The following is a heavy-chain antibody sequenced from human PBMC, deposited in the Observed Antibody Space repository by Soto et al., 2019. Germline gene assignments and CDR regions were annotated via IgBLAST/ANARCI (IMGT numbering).Heavy chain of an antibody. V-gene: IGHV1-8*01. CDR1: GYTFTSSD. J-gene: IGHJ6*02. CDR2: MNPNSGNT. Sequence: QVPLVQSGAEVKKPGASVKVSCKASGYTFTSSDITWVRQATGQGLEWMGWMNPNSGNTGYAQKFQGRVTMTRNTSQRTAYMELSSLRSEDTAVYYCARGGCIGTSCYPYYYYAMDGWGQGTTVTISS. CDR3: ARGGCIGTSCYPYYYYAMDG. D-gene: IGHD2-2*01.